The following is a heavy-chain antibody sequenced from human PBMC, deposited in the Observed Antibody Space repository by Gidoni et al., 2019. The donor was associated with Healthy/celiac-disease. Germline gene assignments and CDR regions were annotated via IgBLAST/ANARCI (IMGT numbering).Heavy chain of an antibody. V-gene: IGHV1-69*02. J-gene: IGHJ6*02. D-gene: IGHD2-15*01. CDR2: IIPILGIA. CDR3: ARAGAATRAILDRGLSYYYGMDV. Sequence: QVQLVQSGAEVKKPGSSVKVSCKASGGTFSSYTISWVRQAPGQGLEWMGRIIPILGIANYAQKFQGRVTITADKSTSTAYMELSSLRSEDTAVYYCARAGAATRAILDRGLSYYYGMDVWGQGTTVTVSS. CDR1: GGTFSSYT.